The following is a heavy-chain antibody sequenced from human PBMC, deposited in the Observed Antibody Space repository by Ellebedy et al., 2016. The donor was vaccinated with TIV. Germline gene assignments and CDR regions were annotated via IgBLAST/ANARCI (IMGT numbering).Heavy chain of an antibody. CDR3: GRMAAPNWFDP. CDR1: GYSISSGYY. D-gene: IGHD5-24*01. CDR2: IFHSGIT. V-gene: IGHV4-38-2*01. J-gene: IGHJ5*02. Sequence: MPSETLSLTCAVSGYSISSGYYCVGIRQPPGKGLQRIGSIFHSGITYYDQSIKGRVTISVDTSKNQFSLKLSSVTAADTAVYYCGRMAAPNWFDPWGQGTLVTVSS.